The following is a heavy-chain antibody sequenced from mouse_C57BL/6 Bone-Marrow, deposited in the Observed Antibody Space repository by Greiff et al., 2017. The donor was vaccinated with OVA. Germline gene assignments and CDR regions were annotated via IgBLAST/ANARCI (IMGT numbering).Heavy chain of an antibody. CDR2: IDPSDSYT. CDR1: GYTFTDYY. Sequence: QVQLKQSGAELVRPGASVKLSCKASGYTFTDYYINWVKQRPGQGLEWIGEIDPSDSYTNYNQKFKGKATLTVDTSSSTAYMQLSSLTSEDSAVYYCASAVFAYWGQGTLVTVSA. J-gene: IGHJ3*01. V-gene: IGHV1-50*01. CDR3: ASAVFAY.